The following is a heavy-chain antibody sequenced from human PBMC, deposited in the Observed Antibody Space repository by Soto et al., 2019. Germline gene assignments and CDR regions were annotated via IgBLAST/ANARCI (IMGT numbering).Heavy chain of an antibody. CDR3: ARGGRRSPGMDV. V-gene: IGHV4-59*12. Sequence: SDTCSVADGSSSSYYWSWISQPPGKGLEWIGYIYYSGITDYNPSLKSRVTISVDTSKNQFPLKLSSVTAADTAVYYCARGGRRSPGMDVWGQGTTVTVSS. J-gene: IGHJ6*02. CDR1: DGSSSSYY. CDR2: IYYSGIT.